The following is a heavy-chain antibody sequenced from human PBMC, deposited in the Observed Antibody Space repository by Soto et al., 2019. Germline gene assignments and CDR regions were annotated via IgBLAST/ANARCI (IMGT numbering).Heavy chain of an antibody. V-gene: IGHV3-11*01. J-gene: IGHJ4*02. D-gene: IGHD6-19*01. Sequence: GGSLRLSCNVSGFTFGNYYMSWIRQAPGKGLESISYISSRGVTIYYADPVKGRFTISRDNAKNSLFLQMDSLRAEDTAVYYCARVTASGWFVNGRDYFDHWGQGTLVTVSS. CDR2: ISSRGVTI. CDR3: ARVTASGWFVNGRDYFDH. CDR1: GFTFGNYY.